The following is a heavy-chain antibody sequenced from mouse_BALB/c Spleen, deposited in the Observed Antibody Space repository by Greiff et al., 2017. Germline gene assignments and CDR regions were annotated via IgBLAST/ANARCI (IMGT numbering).Heavy chain of an antibody. CDR3: AREYYDYDVGAMDY. CDR2: IYPYNGGT. CDR1: GYTFTDYN. V-gene: IGHV1S29*02. Sequence: EVQLQQSGPELVKPGASVKISCKASGYTFTDYNMHWVKQSHGKSLEWIGYIYPYNGGTGYNQKFKSKATLTVDNSSSTAYMELRSLTSEDSAVYYCAREYYDYDVGAMDYWGQGTSVTVSS. D-gene: IGHD2-4*01. J-gene: IGHJ4*01.